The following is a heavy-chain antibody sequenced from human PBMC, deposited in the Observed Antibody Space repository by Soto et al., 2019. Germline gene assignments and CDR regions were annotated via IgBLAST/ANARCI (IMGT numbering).Heavy chain of an antibody. J-gene: IGHJ4*02. CDR2: IYSSGTT. CDR3: GQIGNMVPMPSLVY. CDR1: GGSMSSSSNS. Sequence: SETLSLTCTVSGGSMSSSSNSWGWIRQPPGKGLEWIGSIYSSGTTYYNPSLKSRVTISVDTSRNQFSLKLTSVTAAETAVYYCGQIGNMVPMPSLVYWGQGTLVTVS. D-gene: IGHD3-10*01. V-gene: IGHV4-39*01.